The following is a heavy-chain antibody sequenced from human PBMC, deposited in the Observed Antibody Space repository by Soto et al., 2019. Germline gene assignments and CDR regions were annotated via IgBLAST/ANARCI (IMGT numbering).Heavy chain of an antibody. Sequence: SETLSLTCTVSGGSISSGGYYWSWIRQHPGKGLEWIGYIYYSGSTYYNPSLKSRVTISVDTSKNQFSLKLSSVTAADTAVYYCARDKEGLTTLDYYYYGMDVRGQGTTVTVSS. V-gene: IGHV4-31*03. CDR2: IYYSGST. J-gene: IGHJ6*02. CDR3: ARDKEGLTTLDYYYYGMDV. CDR1: GGSISSGGYY. D-gene: IGHD4-17*01.